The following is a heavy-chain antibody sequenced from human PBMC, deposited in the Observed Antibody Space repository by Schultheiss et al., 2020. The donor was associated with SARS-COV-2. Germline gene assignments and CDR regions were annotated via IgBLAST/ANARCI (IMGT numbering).Heavy chain of an antibody. Sequence: SETLSLTCTVSGGSISSGGYYWSWIRQHPGKGLEWIGYIYYSGSTYYNPSLKSRVTISVDTSKNQFSLKLSSVTAADTAVYYCARVDDSSGYYYMYYYGRDVWGQGTTGTVSS. CDR2: IYYSGST. V-gene: IGHV4-31*03. J-gene: IGHJ6*02. D-gene: IGHD3-22*01. CDR3: ARVDDSSGYYYMYYYGRDV. CDR1: GGSISSGGYY.